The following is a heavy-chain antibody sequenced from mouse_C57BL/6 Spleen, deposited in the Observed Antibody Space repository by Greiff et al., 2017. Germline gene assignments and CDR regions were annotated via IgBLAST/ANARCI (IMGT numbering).Heavy chain of an antibody. J-gene: IGHJ4*01. CDR1: GFTFSDYY. CDR3: ARGAYYDYDYAMDY. CDR2: INYDGSST. V-gene: IGHV5-16*01. D-gene: IGHD2-4*01. Sequence: EVNVVESEGGLVQPGSSMKLSCTASGFTFSDYYMAWVRQVPEKGLEWVANINYDGSSTYYLDSLKSRFIISRDNAKNILYLQMSSLKSEDTATYYCARGAYYDYDYAMDYWGQGTSVTVSS.